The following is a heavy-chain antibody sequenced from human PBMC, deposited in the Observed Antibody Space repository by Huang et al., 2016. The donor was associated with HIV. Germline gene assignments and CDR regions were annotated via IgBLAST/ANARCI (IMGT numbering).Heavy chain of an antibody. D-gene: IGHD3-22*01. CDR1: GFTFGNSG. CDR3: TRDSVYPNYYDGSGFYFDY. CDR2: IRSKDYSDTT. V-gene: IGHV3-49*05. J-gene: IGHJ4*02. Sequence: EVQFVESGGGLVKPGRSLRLSCTASGFTFGNSGMSWFRQAPGKGLEVVGCIRSKDYSDTTEYAASVKGRFTISRDDSKSIAYLQMNSLKPEDTAVYYCTRDSVYPNYYDGSGFYFDYWGQGTLVTVSS.